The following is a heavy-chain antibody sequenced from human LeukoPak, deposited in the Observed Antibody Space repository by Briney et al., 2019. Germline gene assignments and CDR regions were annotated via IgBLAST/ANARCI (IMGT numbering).Heavy chain of an antibody. CDR2: IWYDGSNK. CDR1: GFTFSSYG. CDR3: ARRFCSGGRCHFADY. J-gene: IGHJ4*02. D-gene: IGHD2-15*01. Sequence: PGRSLRLSCAASGFTFSSYGIHWVRQAPGKGLEWVAVIWYDGSNKYYADSVKGRFTISRDNAKNSLYLQMDSLRDDDTAVYYCARRFCSGGRCHFADYWGQGILVTVSS. V-gene: IGHV3-33*01.